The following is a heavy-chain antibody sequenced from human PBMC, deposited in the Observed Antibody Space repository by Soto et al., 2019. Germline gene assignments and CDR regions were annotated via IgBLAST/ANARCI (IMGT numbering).Heavy chain of an antibody. J-gene: IGHJ5*02. D-gene: IGHD6-6*01. CDR3: ARSLSSSSGYFGP. Sequence: QVDLQESGPGLLKPSQTLSLTCAVSGDSIGSGDYYWTWIRQSPGKGLEYIGYIYKSERTYYNPSIKSRPVISLDTSKNQVFMRLTSLTAADTALYFCARSLSSSSGYFGPWGQGTLVTVSS. CDR2: IYKSERT. V-gene: IGHV4-30-4*01. CDR1: GDSIGSGDYY.